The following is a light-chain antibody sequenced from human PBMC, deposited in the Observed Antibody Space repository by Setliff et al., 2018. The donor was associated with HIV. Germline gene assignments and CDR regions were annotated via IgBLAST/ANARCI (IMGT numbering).Light chain of an antibody. V-gene: IGLV2-14*01. Sequence: QSVLTQPASVSGSPGQSITISCTGTSSDVGLYNFVSWYQQHPGKVPKLIIYDVTNRPSGISHRFSGAKSGNTASLTISVLQADDEADYYCSSFRTSRKFGFGTGTRSPS. CDR3: SSFRTSRKFG. J-gene: IGLJ1*01. CDR1: SSDVGLYNF. CDR2: DVT.